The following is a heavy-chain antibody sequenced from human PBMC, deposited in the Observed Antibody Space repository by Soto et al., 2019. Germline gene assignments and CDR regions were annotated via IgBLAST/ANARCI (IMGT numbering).Heavy chain of an antibody. CDR1: GYTFTNYA. Sequence: QVQLVQSVAAVEKPGASVKVSCKASGYTFTNYAVHWVRQAPGQRLEWMGWINAGNGNTRFSQNLQGRVTITRDTSARTVYMELSSLRSEDTSVYSCARGHLAVFPVASWFYYLDVCGKGTTVTVSS. CDR2: INAGNGNT. D-gene: IGHD3-9*01. V-gene: IGHV1-3*01. CDR3: ARGHLAVFPVASWFYYLDV. J-gene: IGHJ6*03.